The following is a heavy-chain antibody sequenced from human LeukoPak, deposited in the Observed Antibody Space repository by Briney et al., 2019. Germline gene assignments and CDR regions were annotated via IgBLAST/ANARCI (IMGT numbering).Heavy chain of an antibody. V-gene: IGHV4-59*01. Sequence: PSETLSLTCTVSGGSISSYYWSWIRQPPGKGLEWIGYIYYSGSTNYNPSLKSRVTISVDTSKNQFSLKLSSVTAADTAVYYCARPGVGSGRYGAFGIWGQGTMVTVSS. J-gene: IGHJ3*02. CDR2: IYYSGST. D-gene: IGHD5-18*01. CDR3: ARPGVGSGRYGAFGI. CDR1: GGSISSYY.